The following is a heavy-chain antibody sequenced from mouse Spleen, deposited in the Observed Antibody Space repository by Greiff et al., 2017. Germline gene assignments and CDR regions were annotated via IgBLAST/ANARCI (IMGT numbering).Heavy chain of an antibody. Sequence: QVQLQQSGSELRSPGSSVKLSCKDFDSEVFPIAYMSWVRQKPGHGFEWIGGILPSIGRTIYGEKFEDKATLDADTLSNTAYLELNSLTSEDSAIYYCARGITTVEDWYFDVWGAGTTVTVSS. V-gene: IGHV15-2*01. CDR2: ILPSIGRT. CDR1: DSEVFPIAY. J-gene: IGHJ1*01. CDR3: ARGITTVEDWYFDV. D-gene: IGHD1-1*01.